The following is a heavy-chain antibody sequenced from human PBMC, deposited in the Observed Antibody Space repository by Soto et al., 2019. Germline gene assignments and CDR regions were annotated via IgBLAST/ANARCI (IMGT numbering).Heavy chain of an antibody. CDR1: GGSFSGYY. CDR3: ARGRGTGSSSIIRTNYYYYYMDV. V-gene: IGHV4-34*01. D-gene: IGHD6-6*01. CDR2: INHSGST. Sequence: SETLSLTCAVYGGSFSGYYWSWIRQPPGKGLEWIGEINHSGSTNYNPSLKSRVTISVDTSKNQFSLKLGSVTAADTAVYYCARGRGTGSSSIIRTNYYYYYMDVWGKGTTVTVSS. J-gene: IGHJ6*03.